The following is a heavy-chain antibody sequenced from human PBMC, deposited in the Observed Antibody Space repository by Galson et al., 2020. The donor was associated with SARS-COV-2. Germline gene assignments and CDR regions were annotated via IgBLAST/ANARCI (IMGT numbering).Heavy chain of an antibody. D-gene: IGHD2-15*01. Sequence: SETLSLTCTVSGGSISSSSYYWGWIRQPPGKGLEWIGSIYYSGSTYYNPSLKSRVTISVDTSKNQFSLKLSSVTAADTAVYYCARRVTQYYYYGMDVWGQGTTVTVSS. CDR3: ARRVTQYYYYGMDV. CDR2: IYYSGST. J-gene: IGHJ6*02. CDR1: GGSISSSSYY. V-gene: IGHV4-39*01.